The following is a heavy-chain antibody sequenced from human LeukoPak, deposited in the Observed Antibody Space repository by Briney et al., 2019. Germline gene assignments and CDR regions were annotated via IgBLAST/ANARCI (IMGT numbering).Heavy chain of an antibody. V-gene: IGHV3-7*03. D-gene: IGHD3-22*01. J-gene: IGHJ4*02. CDR2: INRDGSKK. CDR1: GFTFTNFW. CDR3: AKRGVVIRVILVGFHKEAYYFDS. Sequence: GGSLRLSCAASGFTFTNFWMTWVRQAPGKGLEWVANINRDGSKKTYVDSVKGRFTISRDNAKNSLYLQMNSLRAEDTAVYFCAKRGVVIRVILVGFHKEAYYFDSWGQGALVTVSS.